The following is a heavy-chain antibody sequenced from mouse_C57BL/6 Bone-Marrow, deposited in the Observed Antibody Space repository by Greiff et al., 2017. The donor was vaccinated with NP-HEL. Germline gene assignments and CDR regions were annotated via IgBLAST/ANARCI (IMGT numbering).Heavy chain of an antibody. V-gene: IGHV1-80*01. D-gene: IGHD1-1*01. J-gene: IGHJ2*01. Sequence: QVQLQQSGAELVKPGASVKISCKASGYAFSSYWMNWVKQRPGKGLEWIGQIYPGDGDTNYNGKFKGKATLTADKSSSTAYMQLSSPNAEDSAVYYCARKADYHGYFDYWGQGTTLTVSS. CDR1: GYAFSSYW. CDR2: IYPGDGDT. CDR3: ARKADYHGYFDY.